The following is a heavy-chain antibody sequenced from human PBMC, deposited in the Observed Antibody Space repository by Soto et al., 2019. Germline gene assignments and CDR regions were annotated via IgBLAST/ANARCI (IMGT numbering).Heavy chain of an antibody. Sequence: QITLKEAGTTLVKPTQTLTLTCTFSGFSLSTSGAGVGWICQPQGTALEWLALIYWDDDKRYSPSLTSRLTIIKDTSKNQVVLTMTHMDPGDTATYYCAHRPPLVGTGGFDFWGQGTLVTVSS. D-gene: IGHD7-27*01. CDR3: AHRPPLVGTGGFDF. CDR2: IYWDDDK. V-gene: IGHV2-5*02. CDR1: GFSLSTSGAG. J-gene: IGHJ4*02.